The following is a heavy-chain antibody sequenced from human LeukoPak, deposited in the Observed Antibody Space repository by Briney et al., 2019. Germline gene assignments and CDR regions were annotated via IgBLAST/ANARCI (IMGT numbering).Heavy chain of an antibody. V-gene: IGHV3-23*01. D-gene: IGHD3-22*01. CDR2: ISGSGGST. J-gene: IGHJ4*02. CDR3: AKEYYYDRSATGDY. CDR1: GFAFSSYA. Sequence: GGSLRLSCAASGFAFSSYAMSWVRQAPGKGLEWVSAISGSGGSTYYADSVKGRFTISRDNSKNTLYLQMNSLRAEDTAVYYCAKEYYYDRSATGDYWGQGTLVTVSS.